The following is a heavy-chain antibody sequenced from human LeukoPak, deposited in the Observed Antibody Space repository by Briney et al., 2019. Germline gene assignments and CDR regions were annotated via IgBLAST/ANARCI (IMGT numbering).Heavy chain of an antibody. CDR1: GYXFTGYY. J-gene: IGHJ4*02. V-gene: IGHV1-2*02. CDR2: INPNSGGT. D-gene: IGHD3-10*01. CDR3: ATSPGSGSYYNVKFGY. Sequence: ASVKVSCKASGYXFTGYYIHWVRQAPGQGLEWMGWINPNSGGTNYAQKFQGRVTMTRDTSISTAYMELSRLRSDDTAVYYCATSPGSGSYYNVKFGYWGQGTLVTVSS.